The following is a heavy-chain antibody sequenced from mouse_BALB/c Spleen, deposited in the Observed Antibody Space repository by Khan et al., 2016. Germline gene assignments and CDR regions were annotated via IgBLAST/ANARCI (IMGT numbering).Heavy chain of an antibody. CDR1: GYTFTNYG. J-gene: IGHJ3*01. V-gene: IGHV9-3-1*01. CDR2: INTYTGEP. CDR3: ASDDYDRGFAY. Sequence: QIQLVQSGPELKKPGETVKISCKASGYTFTNYGMNWVKQAPGKGLKWMGWINTYTGEPTYADDFKGRFAFSLETSASTAYLQINNLKNEDTATYFCASDDYDRGFAYWGQGTLVTVSA. D-gene: IGHD2-4*01.